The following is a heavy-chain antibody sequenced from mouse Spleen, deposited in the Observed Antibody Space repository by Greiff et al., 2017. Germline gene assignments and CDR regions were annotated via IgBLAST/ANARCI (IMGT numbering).Heavy chain of an antibody. CDR2: IDPETGGT. D-gene: IGHD2-14*01. J-gene: IGHJ1*01. CDR1: GYTFTDYE. Sequence: QVQLQQSGAELVRPGASVTLSCKASGYTFTDYEMHWVKQTPVHGLEWIGAIDPETGGTAYNQKFKGKAILTADKSSSTAYMELRSLTSEDTAIYYCARDNIYRYDGGSSYWYFDVWGAGTTVTVSS. V-gene: IGHV1-15*01. CDR3: ARDNIYRYDGGSSYWYFDV.